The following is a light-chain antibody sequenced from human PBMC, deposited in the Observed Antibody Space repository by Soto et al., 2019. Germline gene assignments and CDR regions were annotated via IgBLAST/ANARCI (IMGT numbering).Light chain of an antibody. Sequence: DIQMTQSPSTLSASVGDRVTITCRASQSISSWLAWYQQKPGKAPKLLIYDASSLESGVPSRFSGCGSGTEFTLTISSLQPDDFATYYCQQYNSYSRTFGQGTKVDIK. J-gene: IGKJ1*01. CDR1: QSISSW. CDR2: DAS. V-gene: IGKV1-5*01. CDR3: QQYNSYSRT.